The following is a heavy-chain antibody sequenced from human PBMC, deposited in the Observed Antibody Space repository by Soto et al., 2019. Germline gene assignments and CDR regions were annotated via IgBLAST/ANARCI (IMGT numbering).Heavy chain of an antibody. CDR1: GFTFSSYG. CDR3: ARDAYCSGGSCSGGPPMRAFDI. V-gene: IGHV3-33*01. D-gene: IGHD2-15*01. J-gene: IGHJ3*02. Sequence: QVQLVESGGGVVQPGRSLRLSCAASGFTFSSYGMHWVRQAPGKGLEWVAVIWYDGSNKYYADSVKGRFTISRDNSKNTLYLQMNSLRAEDTAVYYCARDAYCSGGSCSGGPPMRAFDIWGQGTMVTVSS. CDR2: IWYDGSNK.